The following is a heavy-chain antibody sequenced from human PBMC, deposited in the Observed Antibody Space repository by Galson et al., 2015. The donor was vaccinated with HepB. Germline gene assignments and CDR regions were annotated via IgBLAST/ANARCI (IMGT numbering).Heavy chain of an antibody. CDR3: ARTYSSSLDSVAFGY. J-gene: IGHJ4*02. Sequence: SVKVSCKASGYTFTSYYMHWVRQAPGQGLEWMGIINPSGGSTSYAQKFQGRVTMTRDTSTSTVYMELSSLRSEDTAVYYCARTYSSSLDSVAFGYWGQGTLVTVSS. V-gene: IGHV1-46*01. CDR2: INPSGGST. D-gene: IGHD6-13*01. CDR1: GYTFTSYY.